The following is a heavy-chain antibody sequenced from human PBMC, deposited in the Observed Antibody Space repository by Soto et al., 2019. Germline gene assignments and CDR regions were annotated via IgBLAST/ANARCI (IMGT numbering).Heavy chain of an antibody. CDR1: GYSISSGYY. Sequence: PSETLSLTCGVSGYSISSGYYWGWVRQPPGKGLEWIGQIYRGGITYYNPSLKSRATISADTSKNQFSLKLSSVTAADTAVYYCARDLGLAVIENVIKYNGMDVWGQGTTVTVSS. CDR2: IYRGGIT. CDR3: ARDLGLAVIENVIKYNGMDV. V-gene: IGHV4-38-2*02. D-gene: IGHD3-10*01. J-gene: IGHJ6*02.